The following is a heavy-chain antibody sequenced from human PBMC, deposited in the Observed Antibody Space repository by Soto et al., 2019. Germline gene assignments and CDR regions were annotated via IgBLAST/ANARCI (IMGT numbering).Heavy chain of an antibody. CDR2: IWYDGSNK. Sequence: GGSLRLSCAASGFTFSSYGMHWVRQAPGKGLEWVAVIWYDGSNKYYADSVKGRFTISRDNSKNTLYLQMNSLRAEDTAVYYCARDLLPHDFVVVPAAKVGVDPWGQGTLVTVSS. CDR3: ARDLLPHDFVVVPAAKVGVDP. D-gene: IGHD2-2*01. J-gene: IGHJ5*02. CDR1: GFTFSSYG. V-gene: IGHV3-33*01.